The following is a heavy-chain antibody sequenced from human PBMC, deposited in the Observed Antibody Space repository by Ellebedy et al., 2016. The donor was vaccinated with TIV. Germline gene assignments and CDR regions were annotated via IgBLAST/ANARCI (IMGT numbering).Heavy chain of an antibody. V-gene: IGHV1-18*01. J-gene: IGHJ3*02. CDR3: ARDGDFGVVIIPASAFDI. Sequence: ASVKVSCXASGYTFTSYGISWVRQAPGQGLEWMGWISAYNGNTNYAQKLQGRVTMTTDTSTSTAYMELRSLRSDDTAVYYCARDGDFGVVIIPASAFDIWGQGTMVTVSS. CDR2: ISAYNGNT. D-gene: IGHD3-3*01. CDR1: GYTFTSYG.